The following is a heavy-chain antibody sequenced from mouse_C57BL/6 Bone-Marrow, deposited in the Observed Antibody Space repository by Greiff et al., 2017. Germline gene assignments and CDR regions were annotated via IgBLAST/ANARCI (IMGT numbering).Heavy chain of an antibody. CDR3: ARKENYFDY. V-gene: IGHV1-4*01. Sequence: QVLLQQSGAELARPGASVKMSCKASGYTFTSYTLHWVKQRPGQGLEWIGYINPSSGYTKYNQKFKDKATLTADKSSSTAYMQLSSLTSEDSAVYYCARKENYFDYWGRGTTLTVSS. CDR2: INPSSGYT. J-gene: IGHJ2*01. CDR1: GYTFTSYT.